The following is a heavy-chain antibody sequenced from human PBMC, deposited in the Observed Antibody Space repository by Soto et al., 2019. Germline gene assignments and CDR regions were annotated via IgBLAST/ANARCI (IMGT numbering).Heavy chain of an antibody. CDR2: IYYSGGT. CDR3: ASIMGAIHFDY. CDR1: GGSISSGTYY. D-gene: IGHD1-26*01. J-gene: IGHJ4*02. V-gene: IGHV4-39*01. Sequence: PSETLSLTCTVSGGSISSGTYYWGWIRQPPGKGLEWIGHIYYSGGTYYNPSLKSRVTISVDTSKNQFSLKLSSATAADTAVYYCASIMGAIHFDYWGQGTLVTVSS.